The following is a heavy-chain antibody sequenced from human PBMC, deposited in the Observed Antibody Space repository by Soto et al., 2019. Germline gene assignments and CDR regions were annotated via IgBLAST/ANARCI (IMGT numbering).Heavy chain of an antibody. Sequence: QVQLVQSGAEVKKPGASVKVSCKASGYTFTSYDINWVRQATGQGLEWMGWMNPNSGNTGYAQKFQGRVTMTRNTSLRTAYKELSSLSSEDTAVYYCARGPRGGYCSGGSCYYYYGMDVWGQGTTVTVSS. J-gene: IGHJ6*02. D-gene: IGHD2-15*01. CDR2: MNPNSGNT. V-gene: IGHV1-8*01. CDR3: ARGPRGGYCSGGSCYYYYGMDV. CDR1: GYTFTSYD.